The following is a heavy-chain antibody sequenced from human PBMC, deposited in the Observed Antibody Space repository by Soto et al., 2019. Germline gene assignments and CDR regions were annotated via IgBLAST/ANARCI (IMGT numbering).Heavy chain of an antibody. CDR1: GFTFSSYA. J-gene: IGHJ6*02. Sequence: QVQLVESGGGVVQPGRSLRLSCAASGFTFSSYAMHWVRQAPGKGLEWVAVISYDGSNKYYADSVKGRFTISRDNSKNTLYLQMNSRRAEDTAVYYCARERGYCTNGVCLYYGMDVWGQGTTVTVSS. CDR3: ARERGYCTNGVCLYYGMDV. V-gene: IGHV3-30-3*01. CDR2: ISYDGSNK. D-gene: IGHD2-8*01.